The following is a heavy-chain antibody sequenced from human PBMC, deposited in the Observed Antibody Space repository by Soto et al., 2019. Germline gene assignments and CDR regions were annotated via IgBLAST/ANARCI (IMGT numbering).Heavy chain of an antibody. D-gene: IGHD3-10*01. Sequence: QLQLQESGSGLVKPSQTLSLTCAVSGGSISGGGYFWSWIRQPPGKGLEWIGYISHSGSTYYNPSLKSRVTISVDRSKNKLSRKLSSVTAADTAVYYCARGLGPWGQGTLGTCSS. J-gene: IGHJ5*02. CDR2: ISHSGST. CDR1: GGSISGGGYF. CDR3: ARGLGP. V-gene: IGHV4-30-2*01.